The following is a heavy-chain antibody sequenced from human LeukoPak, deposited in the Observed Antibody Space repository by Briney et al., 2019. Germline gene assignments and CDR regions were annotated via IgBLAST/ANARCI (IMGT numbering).Heavy chain of an antibody. CDR2: IGISSGNT. CDR3: ARDHNYAFDN. CDR1: GFPFSDYS. V-gene: IGHV3-48*04. J-gene: IGHJ4*02. Sequence: PGGSLRLSCTASGFPFSDYSMNWVRQAPGKWLEWISYIGISSGNTKYADSVRGRFTISADNAKNSLYLQMNSLRVEDTAVYYCARDHNYAFDNWGQGTLVSASS. D-gene: IGHD1-1*01.